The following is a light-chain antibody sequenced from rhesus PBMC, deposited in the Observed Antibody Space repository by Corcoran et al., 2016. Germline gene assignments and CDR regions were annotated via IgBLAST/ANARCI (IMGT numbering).Light chain of an antibody. J-gene: IGKJ1*01. CDR2: KES. CDR1: QGISSW. V-gene: IGKV1-21*01. Sequence: DIQMTQSPSSLSASVGDRVTITCRASQGISSWLAWYQKKPGKAPKLLVYKESSLQSGVPSRYSGSGSGTDFTLTISSLQPEDFATYYCQQYNSAPRTFGQGTKVEIK. CDR3: QQYNSAPRT.